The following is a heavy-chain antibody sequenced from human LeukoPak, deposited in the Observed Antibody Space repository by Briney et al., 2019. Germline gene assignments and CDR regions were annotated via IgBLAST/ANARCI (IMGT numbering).Heavy chain of an antibody. Sequence: SETLSLTCTVSGVSIGSSGSYWGWIRKPPGKGLEWIGNIFDSGNTYYNTSLKSRVTISLDTSKNRFSLNLNSVTAADTAVYYCARSDGSGLVRIWGQGTMVTVS. D-gene: IGHD3-22*01. V-gene: IGHV4-39*07. CDR3: ARSDGSGLVRI. CDR1: GVSIGSSGSY. J-gene: IGHJ3*02. CDR2: IFDSGNT.